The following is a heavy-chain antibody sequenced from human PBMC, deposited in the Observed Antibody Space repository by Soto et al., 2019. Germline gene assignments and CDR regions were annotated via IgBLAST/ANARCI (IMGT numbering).Heavy chain of an antibody. Sequence: SETLSLTCAVSGGSISSSSYYWGWIRQPPGKGLEWIGSIYYSGSTYYNPSLKRRVTISVDTSKNQFSLKLSSVTAADTAAYYCARHLRPQTVSWFDPWGQGTLVPVSS. V-gene: IGHV4-39*01. J-gene: IGHJ5*02. CDR3: ARHLRPQTVSWFDP. CDR1: GGSISSSSYY. D-gene: IGHD3-3*01. CDR2: IYYSGST.